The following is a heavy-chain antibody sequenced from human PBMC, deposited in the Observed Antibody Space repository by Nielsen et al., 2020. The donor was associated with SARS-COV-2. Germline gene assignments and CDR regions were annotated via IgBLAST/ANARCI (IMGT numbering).Heavy chain of an antibody. CDR3: ARGIIAHSSGFYFDY. CDR2: ISGGSATI. CDR1: GFSFNTYS. V-gene: IGHV3-48*01. Sequence: GGSLRLSCVASGFSFNTYSMNWVRQAPGKGLEWVSYISGGSATIYYADSVKGRFTISRDNSKNTLYLQMNSLRAEDTAAYYCARGIIAHSSGFYFDYWGQGTLVTVSS. J-gene: IGHJ4*02. D-gene: IGHD3-22*01.